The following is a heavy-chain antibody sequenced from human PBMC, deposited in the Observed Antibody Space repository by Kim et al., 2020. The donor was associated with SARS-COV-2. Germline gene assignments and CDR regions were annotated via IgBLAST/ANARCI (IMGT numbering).Heavy chain of an antibody. CDR2: IWYDGSNK. J-gene: IGHJ4*02. CDR1: GFTFSSYG. V-gene: IGHV3-33*01. CDR3: ARGGNYYGSGSYYHDY. Sequence: GWSLRLSCAASGFTFSSYGMHWVRQAPGKGLEWGAVIWYDGSNKYYADSVKGRFTISRDNSKNTLYLQMNSLRAEDTAVYYCARGGNYYGSGSYYHDYWGQGTLVTVSS. D-gene: IGHD3-10*01.